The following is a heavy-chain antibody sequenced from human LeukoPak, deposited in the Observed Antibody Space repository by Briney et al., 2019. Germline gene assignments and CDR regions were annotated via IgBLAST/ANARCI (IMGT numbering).Heavy chain of an antibody. CDR3: ARAGCSGGSCYIYYFDY. V-gene: IGHV3-66*01. J-gene: IGHJ4*02. CDR2: IYSGGST. D-gene: IGHD2-15*01. Sequence: GGSLRLSCAASGFTVSSSYMSRVRQAPGKGLEWVSVIYSGGSTYYADSVKGRFTISRDNSKNTLYLQMNSLRAEDTAVYYCARAGCSGGSCYIYYFDYWGQGALVSVSS. CDR1: GFTVSSSY.